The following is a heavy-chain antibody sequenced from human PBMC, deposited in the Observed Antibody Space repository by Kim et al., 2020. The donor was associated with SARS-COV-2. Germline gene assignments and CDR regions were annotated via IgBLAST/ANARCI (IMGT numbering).Heavy chain of an antibody. Sequence: GGSLRLSCAASGFTFSSYEMNWVRQAPGKGLEWVSYISSSGSTIYYADSVKGRFTISRDNAKNSLYLQINSLRAEDTAVYYCATTPPLWFGNNEGPNGMDVWGQGTTVTVSS. CDR3: ATTPPLWFGNNEGPNGMDV. D-gene: IGHD3-10*01. J-gene: IGHJ6*02. CDR1: GFTFSSYE. CDR2: ISSSGSTI. V-gene: IGHV3-48*03.